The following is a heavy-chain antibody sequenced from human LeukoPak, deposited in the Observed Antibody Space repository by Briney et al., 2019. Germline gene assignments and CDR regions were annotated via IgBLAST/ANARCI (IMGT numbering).Heavy chain of an antibody. D-gene: IGHD2-2*02. CDR3: AGHSFDTVDAFDV. Sequence: GEPLKISCKASGFSFTNYWIGWVRQMPGKGLEWMGIIYPGDSDTRYSPSFQSQVTISADKSSSTAYLQWRSLKASDTAMYYCAGHSFDTVDAFDVWGQGTIVIVSA. CDR2: IYPGDSDT. CDR1: GFSFTNYW. J-gene: IGHJ3*01. V-gene: IGHV5-51*01.